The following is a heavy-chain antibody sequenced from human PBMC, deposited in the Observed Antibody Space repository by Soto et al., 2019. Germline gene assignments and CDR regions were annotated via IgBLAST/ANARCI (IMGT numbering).Heavy chain of an antibody. D-gene: IGHD3-10*01. CDR2: ISDYNGNT. Sequence: QVQLVQSGAEVKKPGASVKVSCKASGYTFTSYGISLVRQAPGQGLEWMGWISDYNGNTNYAQKLQGRVTLTTDTYTSTAYMELRRLKSAVTAVYYCAIGSWFAEYGYYYYMDVWGKGTTVTVS. CDR1: GYTFTSYG. J-gene: IGHJ6*03. V-gene: IGHV1-18*01. CDR3: AIGSWFAEYGYYYYMDV.